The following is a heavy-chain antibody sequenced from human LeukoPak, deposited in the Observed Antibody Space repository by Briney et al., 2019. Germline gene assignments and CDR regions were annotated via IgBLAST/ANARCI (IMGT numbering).Heavy chain of an antibody. CDR3: AREDYDDSGAWYFDL. CDR2: IFHSGYT. J-gene: IGHJ2*01. Sequence: SETLSLTCTVSGYPISSGYFWGWIRQPPGKGLEYIGSIFHSGYTFYDPSLKSRLTLSVDKSKNQFSLKLSSVTAADTAVYYCAREDYDDSGAWYFDLWGRGTLVTVSS. V-gene: IGHV4-38-2*02. CDR1: GYPISSGYF. D-gene: IGHD3-3*01.